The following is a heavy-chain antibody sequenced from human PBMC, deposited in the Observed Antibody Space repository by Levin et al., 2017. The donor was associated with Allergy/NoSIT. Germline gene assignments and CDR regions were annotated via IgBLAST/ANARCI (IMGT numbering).Heavy chain of an antibody. CDR1: GGSISSYY. D-gene: IGHD4-17*01. Sequence: KPSETLSLTCTVSGGSISSYYWSWIRQPPGKGLEWIGYIYYSGSTNYNPSLKSRVTISVDTSKNQFSLKRSSVTAADTAVYYCASQLLDYDYGDYFDYWGQGTLVSVSS. CDR3: ASQLLDYDYGDYFDY. V-gene: IGHV4-59*08. J-gene: IGHJ4*02. CDR2: IYYSGST.